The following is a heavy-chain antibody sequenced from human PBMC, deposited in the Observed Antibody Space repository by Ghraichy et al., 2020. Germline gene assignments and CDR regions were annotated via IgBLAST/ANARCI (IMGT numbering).Heavy chain of an antibody. Sequence: GGSLRLSCAVSGLTINNYWLHWVRQAPGKGLMWVSRVKSDGSTPRYADSVKGRFSVSRDNAKNTLYLQMNSLRAEDTAVYYCVRDETSGLDVWGQGTTVIVSS. CDR1: GLTINNYW. CDR2: VKSDGSTP. CDR3: VRDETSGLDV. J-gene: IGHJ6*02. V-gene: IGHV3-74*01.